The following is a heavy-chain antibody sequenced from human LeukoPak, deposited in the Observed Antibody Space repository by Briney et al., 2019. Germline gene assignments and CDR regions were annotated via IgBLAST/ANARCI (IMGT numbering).Heavy chain of an antibody. J-gene: IGHJ3*02. Sequence: SQTLSLTCTVSGGSISSYNWCWIRQPPGKGLEWIGYIYYSGSTNCNPSLKSRVTISVDTSKNQFSLKLSSVTAADTAVYYCARSYIRDDAFDIWGQGTMVTVSS. CDR1: GGSISSYN. CDR2: IYYSGST. D-gene: IGHD3-10*01. V-gene: IGHV4-59*01. CDR3: ARSYIRDDAFDI.